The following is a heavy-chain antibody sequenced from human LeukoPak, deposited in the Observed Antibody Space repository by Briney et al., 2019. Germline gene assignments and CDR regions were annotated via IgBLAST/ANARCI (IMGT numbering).Heavy chain of an antibody. CDR1: GGSISSSSYY. V-gene: IGHV4-39*01. Sequence: SETLSLTCTVSGGSISSSSYYWGWIRQPPGKGLEWIGSIYYSGSTYYNPSLKSRVTISVDTSKNQFSLKLSSVTAADTAVYYCARQGSGSCYSDYWGQGTLVTVSS. D-gene: IGHD3-10*01. CDR3: ARQGSGSCYSDY. CDR2: IYYSGST. J-gene: IGHJ4*02.